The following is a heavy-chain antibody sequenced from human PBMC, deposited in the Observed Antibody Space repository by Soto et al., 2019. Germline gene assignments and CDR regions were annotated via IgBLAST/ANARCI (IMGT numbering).Heavy chain of an antibody. Sequence: QITLRESGPTLVKPTETLTLTCTFSGFSLRTTGVGVGWIRQPPGKALGWLAIIYWDDDKRYSPSLKNRLTITKDTSKNQVVLTMTNMDPVDTATYFCAHRLWSNGGWPHNWFDPWGQGTLVTVSS. J-gene: IGHJ5*02. CDR1: GFSLRTTGVG. V-gene: IGHV2-5*02. D-gene: IGHD6-19*01. CDR2: IYWDDDK. CDR3: AHRLWSNGGWPHNWFDP.